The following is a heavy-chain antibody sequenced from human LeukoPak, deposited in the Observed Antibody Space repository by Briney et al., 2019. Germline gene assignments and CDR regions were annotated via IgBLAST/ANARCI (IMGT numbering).Heavy chain of an antibody. CDR1: GGSFSGYY. Sequence: SETLSLTCAAYGGSFSGYYWSWIRQPPGKGLERIGYIYYSGSTNYNPSLKSRVTISVDTSKNQFSLKLSSVTAADTAVYYCASGSYPGFAFDIWGQGTMVTVSS. CDR3: ASGSYPGFAFDI. J-gene: IGHJ3*02. V-gene: IGHV4-59*01. CDR2: IYYSGST. D-gene: IGHD1-26*01.